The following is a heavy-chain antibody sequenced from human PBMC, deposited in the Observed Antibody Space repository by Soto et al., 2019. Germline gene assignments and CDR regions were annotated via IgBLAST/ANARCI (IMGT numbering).Heavy chain of an antibody. V-gene: IGHV1-18*01. Sequence: QVHLVQSGAEVKKPGASVKVSCKGSGYIFTTYGITWVRQAPGQGLEWMGWISAHNGNTNYAQKLQGRVTVTRDTSTSTAYMELRNLRSDVTVVYYCARGRYGDYWGQGALVTVSS. CDR3: ARGRYGDY. D-gene: IGHD1-1*01. CDR2: ISAHNGNT. J-gene: IGHJ4*02. CDR1: GYIFTTYG.